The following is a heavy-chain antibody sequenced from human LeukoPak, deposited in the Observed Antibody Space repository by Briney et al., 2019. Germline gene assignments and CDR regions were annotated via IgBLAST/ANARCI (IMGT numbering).Heavy chain of an antibody. V-gene: IGHV4-38-2*01. D-gene: IGHD4/OR15-4a*01. J-gene: IGHJ4*02. CDR2: IYHSGST. CDR3: ARTMVPTRYFDY. Sequence: PSETLSLTCAVSGYSISSDYYWGWIRQPPGKGLEWIGSIYHSGSTYYNPSLKSRVTISVDTSKNQFSLKLSSVTAADTAVYYCARTMVPTRYFDYWGQGTLVTVSS. CDR1: GYSISSDYY.